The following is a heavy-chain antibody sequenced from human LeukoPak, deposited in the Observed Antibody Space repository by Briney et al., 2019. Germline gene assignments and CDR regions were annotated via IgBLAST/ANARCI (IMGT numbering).Heavy chain of an antibody. CDR1: GYNFATYW. J-gene: IGHJ4*02. D-gene: IGHD6-13*01. V-gene: IGHV5-51*01. Sequence: KDGESLKISCKGSGYNFATYWIGWVRQMPGKGLERMGIIYPGDSDTTYSPSFQGQVTISADKSIATAYLQWTLRASDTAIYYCARRHSSSWSFDYWGQGTLVTVSS. CDR2: IYPGDSDT. CDR3: ARRHSSSWSFDY.